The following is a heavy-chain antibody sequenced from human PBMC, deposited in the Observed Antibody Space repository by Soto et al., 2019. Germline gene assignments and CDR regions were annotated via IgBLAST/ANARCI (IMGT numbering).Heavy chain of an antibody. Sequence: GGSLRLSCAASGFTFDFFAMSWVRQAPGKGLEWVSGISGSGDRTHYVDSVKGRFNISRDNFKNTVYLQMNSLRAEDTAVYYCAKASTYEYVWGSFRYFFDHWGQGALVTVSS. CDR1: GFTFDFFA. D-gene: IGHD3-16*02. V-gene: IGHV3-23*01. J-gene: IGHJ4*02. CDR2: ISGSGDRT. CDR3: AKASTYEYVWGSFRYFFDH.